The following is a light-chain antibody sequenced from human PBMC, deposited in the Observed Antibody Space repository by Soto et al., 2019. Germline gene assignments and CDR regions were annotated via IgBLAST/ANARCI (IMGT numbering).Light chain of an antibody. CDR2: DAS. J-gene: IGKJ2*01. CDR3: QQYKTYSYT. V-gene: IGKV1-5*01. CDR1: QSISNW. Sequence: DIPMTQSPSTLSASVGDRVTITCRASQSISNWLAWYQQRPGKAPKLLIYDASTLKSWVPSRFSGSGSGTAFTLAISGLRPDDFATYYCQQYKTYSYTFGQGTKREIK.